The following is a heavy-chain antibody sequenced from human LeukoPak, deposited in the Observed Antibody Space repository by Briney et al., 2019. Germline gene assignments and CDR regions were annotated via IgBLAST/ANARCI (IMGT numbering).Heavy chain of an antibody. D-gene: IGHD3-16*01. V-gene: IGHV4-59*01. CDR3: AGADRGGPKKSWLDV. CDR2: IYYSGSA. J-gene: IGHJ6*02. CDR1: GGSISSYY. Sequence: SETLSLTCTVSGGSISSYYWSWIRQPPGKGLEWIGYIYYSGSANYNPSLKSRVTISVDTSKNQFSLKLSSVTAADTAVYYCAGADRGGPKKSWLDVWAQGTTVTVSS.